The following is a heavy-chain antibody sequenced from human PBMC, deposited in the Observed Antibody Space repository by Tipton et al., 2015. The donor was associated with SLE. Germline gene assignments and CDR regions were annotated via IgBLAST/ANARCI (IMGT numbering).Heavy chain of an antibody. V-gene: IGHV4-38-2*02. CDR3: ARNLGPEWMATKRGYFDL. D-gene: IGHD5-24*01. Sequence: TLSLTCTVSGYSISSGYSWGWIRQPPGKGLEWVGSIYHRGSTYYNPSLKSRVTISVDTPKNQFSLKLSSVTAADTAVYYCARNLGPEWMATKRGYFDLWGRGTLVSVSS. CDR2: IYHRGST. J-gene: IGHJ2*01. CDR1: GYSISSGYS.